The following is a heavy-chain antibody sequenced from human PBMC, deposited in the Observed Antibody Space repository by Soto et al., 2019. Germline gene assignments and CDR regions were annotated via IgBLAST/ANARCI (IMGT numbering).Heavy chain of an antibody. CDR1: GFSLNTRGVG. D-gene: IGHD5-18*01. CDR3: AHRPRGYSYHFDY. J-gene: IGHJ4*02. V-gene: IGHV2-5*02. Sequence: KESGPTLVKPTQTLTLTCTFSGFSLNTRGVGVGWIRHWDDDEGYSPSLRSRLTITKDTSKNQVVLTMTNMDPVDSATYYCAHRPRGYSYHFDYWGQGTLVTVSS. CDR2: WDDDE.